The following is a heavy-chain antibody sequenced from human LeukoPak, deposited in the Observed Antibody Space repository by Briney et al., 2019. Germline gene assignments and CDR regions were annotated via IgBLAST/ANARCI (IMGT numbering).Heavy chain of an antibody. D-gene: IGHD4-17*01. J-gene: IGHJ4*02. CDR3: ARGSRPTVGGTYYFDY. CDR1: XXXXSGYX. CDR2: XKQDGSEK. V-gene: IGHV3-7*04. Sequence: GGSXRLSCAASXXXXSGYXMXWVRQXXXXXXEWVAXXKQDGSEKYYVDSVKGRFTISRDNAKNSLYLQMNSLRAEDTAVYYCARGSRPTVGGTYYFDYWGQGTLVTVSS.